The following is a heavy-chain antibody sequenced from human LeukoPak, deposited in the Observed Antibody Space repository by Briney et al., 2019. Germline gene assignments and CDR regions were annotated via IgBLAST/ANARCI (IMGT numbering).Heavy chain of an antibody. D-gene: IGHD1-14*01. Sequence: GASVKVSCKASGGTFSSYAISWVRQAPGQGLEWMGGIIPIFGTANYAQKFQGRVTITADESTSTAYMELSSLRSEDTAVYYCAIREPMGGPRVHYYYYYMDVWGKGTTVTISS. J-gene: IGHJ6*03. V-gene: IGHV1-69*13. CDR3: AIREPMGGPRVHYYYYYMDV. CDR2: IIPIFGTA. CDR1: GGTFSSYA.